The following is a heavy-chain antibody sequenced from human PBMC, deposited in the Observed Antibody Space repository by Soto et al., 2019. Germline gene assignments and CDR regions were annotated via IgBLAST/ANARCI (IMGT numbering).Heavy chain of an antibody. D-gene: IGHD3-16*01. J-gene: IGHJ4*02. CDR3: ARDRQNYGCFDY. CDR1: GYTFTDYG. Sequence: QVQLVQSGVEVKKPGASVKVPCKASGYTFTDYGITWVRQAPGQGLEWMGWINSDNGATNNAPSFQDGVTMPTDTSTNTVYMELRSLRFDDTAVYYCARDRQNYGCFDYWGQGTLVTVSS. CDR2: INSDNGAT. V-gene: IGHV1-18*04.